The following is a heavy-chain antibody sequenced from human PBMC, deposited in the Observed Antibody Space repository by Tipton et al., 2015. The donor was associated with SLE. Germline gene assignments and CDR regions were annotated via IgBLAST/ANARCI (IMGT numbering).Heavy chain of an antibody. CDR3: AKRSPSQQLAY. Sequence: SLRLSCAASGFTFDDYAMHWVRQAPGKGLEWVSGISWNSGSIGYADSVKGRFTISRDNAKNSLYLQMNSLRAEDTALYYCAKRSPSQQLAYWGQGTLVTVSS. V-gene: IGHV3-9*01. CDR1: GFTFDDYA. D-gene: IGHD6-13*01. J-gene: IGHJ4*02. CDR2: ISWNSGSI.